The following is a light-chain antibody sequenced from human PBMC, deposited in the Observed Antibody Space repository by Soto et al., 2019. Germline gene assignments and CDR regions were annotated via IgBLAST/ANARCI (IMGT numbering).Light chain of an antibody. CDR1: HNIKNA. CDR2: GAS. CDR3: QQGSSTPYT. V-gene: IGKV1-39*01. Sequence: DIQMTQSPSSLSASVGDRLTITCRASHNIKNALNWYQHKPGSAPKLLIYGASALPNGVPSRFSGSGSGTHFTLTITGLQPEDFATYFCQQGSSTPYTFGQGTKLEI. J-gene: IGKJ2*01.